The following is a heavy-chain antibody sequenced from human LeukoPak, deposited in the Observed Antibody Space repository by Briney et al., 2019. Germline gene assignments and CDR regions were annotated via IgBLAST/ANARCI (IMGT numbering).Heavy chain of an antibody. J-gene: IGHJ4*02. V-gene: IGHV1-18*01. CDR1: GYSFSAYT. Sequence: ASVKVSCKASGYSFSAYTVSWVRQAPGQGLEWMALITVYNNKTDYAQKFEGRVTVTTDTSTSTAYMELSSLRSDDTAVYYCARAGDHLTMVRGVPPGYWGQGTLVTVSS. D-gene: IGHD3-10*01. CDR2: ITVYNNKT. CDR3: ARAGDHLTMVRGVPPGY.